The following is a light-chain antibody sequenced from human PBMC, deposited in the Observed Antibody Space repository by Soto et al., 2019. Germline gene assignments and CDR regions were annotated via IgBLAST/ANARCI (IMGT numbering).Light chain of an antibody. CDR1: QSVSDY. J-gene: IGKJ2*01. Sequence: EIVLTPSPATLSLSPGERATLSCRASQSVSDYLAWYQQKPGQAPRLLIYDASNRATGIPARFSGSGFGTDFTLTISSLEPEDFAVYYCEQRSIWPLYTFGQGTKVDIK. CDR2: DAS. V-gene: IGKV3-11*01. CDR3: EQRSIWPLYT.